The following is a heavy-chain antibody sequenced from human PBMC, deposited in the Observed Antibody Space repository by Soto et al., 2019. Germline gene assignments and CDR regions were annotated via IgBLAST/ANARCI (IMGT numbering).Heavy chain of an antibody. D-gene: IGHD2-2*01. Sequence: ASVKVSCKASGYTFTSYGISWVRQAPGQGLEWMGWISAYNGSTNYAQEFQGWGTMATDTCISTAYMELSRLRSDDTAVYYCAVGDIVVVPAARRDYYYYGMDVWGQGTTVTVS. CDR2: ISAYNGST. CDR3: AVGDIVVVPAARRDYYYYGMDV. V-gene: IGHV1-18*04. CDR1: GYTFTSYG. J-gene: IGHJ6*02.